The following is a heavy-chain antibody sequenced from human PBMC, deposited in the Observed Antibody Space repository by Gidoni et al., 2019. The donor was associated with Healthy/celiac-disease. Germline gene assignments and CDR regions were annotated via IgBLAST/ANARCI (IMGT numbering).Heavy chain of an antibody. V-gene: IGHV3-21*01. D-gene: IGHD3-3*01. CDR2: ISSSSSYI. CDR3: ATFNSFWSGLTLFGADV. Sequence: EVQLVESGGGLVKPGGSLRLSCAASGFTFSSSSMNWVRQAPGKGLEWVSSISSSSSYIYYADSVKGRFTISRDNAKNSLYLQMNSLRAEDTAVYYCATFNSFWSGLTLFGADVWGQGTTVTVSS. J-gene: IGHJ6*02. CDR1: GFTFSSSS.